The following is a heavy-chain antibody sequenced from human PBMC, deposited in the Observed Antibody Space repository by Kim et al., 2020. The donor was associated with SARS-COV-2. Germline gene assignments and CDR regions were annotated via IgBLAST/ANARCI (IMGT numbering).Heavy chain of an antibody. CDR2: IKSKTDGGTT. CDR1: RFTFSNAW. CDR3: TTDPQSFYYGSGTYESDYYYYGMDI. Sequence: GGSLRLSCAASRFTFSNAWMSWVRQAPGKGLEWIGRIKSKTDGGTTDYAAPVKGRFTISRDDSQNTVFLQMNSLKTEDTAIYYCTTDPQSFYYGSGTYESDYYYYGMDIWGQGTTVTVSS. V-gene: IGHV3-15*01. J-gene: IGHJ6*02. D-gene: IGHD3-10*01.